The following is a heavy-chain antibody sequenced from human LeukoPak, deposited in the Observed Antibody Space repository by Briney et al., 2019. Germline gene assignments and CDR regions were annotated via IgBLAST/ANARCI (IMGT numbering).Heavy chain of an antibody. Sequence: ETLSLTCTVSGGSISSYYWSWIRQPPGKGLEWIGYIYYSGSTNYNPSLKSRVTISVDTSKNQFSLKLSSVTAADTAVYYCAAARANGMDVWGQGTTVTVSS. CDR1: GGSISSYY. CDR3: AAARANGMDV. CDR2: IYYSGST. D-gene: IGHD2-15*01. V-gene: IGHV4-59*08. J-gene: IGHJ6*02.